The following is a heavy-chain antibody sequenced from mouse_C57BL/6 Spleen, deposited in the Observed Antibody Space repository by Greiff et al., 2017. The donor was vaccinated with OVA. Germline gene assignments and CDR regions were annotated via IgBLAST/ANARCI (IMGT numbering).Heavy chain of an antibody. D-gene: IGHD2-10*02. CDR3: ARAYGNPAMDY. V-gene: IGHV1-42*01. CDR1: GYSFTGYY. CDR2: INPSTGGT. Sequence: VQLKESGPELVKPGASVKISCKASGYSFTGYYMNWVKQSPEKSLEWIGEINPSTGGTTYNQKFKAKATLTVDKSSSTAYMQLKSLTSEDSAVYYCARAYGNPAMDYWGQGTSVTVSS. J-gene: IGHJ4*01.